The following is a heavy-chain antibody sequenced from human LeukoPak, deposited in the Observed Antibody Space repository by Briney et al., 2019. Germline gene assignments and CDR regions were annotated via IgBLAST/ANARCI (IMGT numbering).Heavy chain of an antibody. J-gene: IGHJ5*02. D-gene: IGHD3-10*01. CDR2: ISADGGST. CDR1: GLNFDDSA. Sequence: PGGSLRLSCVASGLNFDDSAMHWVCQAPGKGLEWVSLISADGGSTFSADSVKGRFSISRDNPRNTLYLQMNILRTEDTAVYYCAKEGTPQVSTWYDLWGQGTQVIVSS. V-gene: IGHV3-43*02. CDR3: AKEGTPQVSTWYDL.